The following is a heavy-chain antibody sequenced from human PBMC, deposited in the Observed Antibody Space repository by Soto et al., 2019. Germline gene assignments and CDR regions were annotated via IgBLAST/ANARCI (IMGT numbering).Heavy chain of an antibody. Sequence: EVQLVESGGGLVKPGGSLRLSCAASGFTFSSYSMNWVRQAPGKGLEWVSSISSSSSYIYYADSVKGRFTISRDNAKNSLYLQMNSLRAEDTAVYYCARDWDYGPYYYCMDVWGQGTTVTVSS. CDR3: ARDWDYGPYYYCMDV. V-gene: IGHV3-21*01. CDR1: GFTFSSYS. D-gene: IGHD4-17*01. J-gene: IGHJ6*02. CDR2: ISSSSSYI.